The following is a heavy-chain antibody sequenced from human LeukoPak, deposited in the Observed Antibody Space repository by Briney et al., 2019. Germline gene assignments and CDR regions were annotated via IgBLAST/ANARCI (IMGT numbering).Heavy chain of an antibody. Sequence: GASVKVSCKASGYTFTGCYMHWVRQAPGQGLEWMGWINPNSGGTNYAQKFQGRVTMSRDTSISTAYMELSRLRSDDTAVYYCARVESDEASLFYWGQGTLVTVSS. V-gene: IGHV1-2*02. CDR3: ARVESDEASLFY. D-gene: IGHD2-2*01. CDR1: GYTFTGCY. CDR2: INPNSGGT. J-gene: IGHJ4*02.